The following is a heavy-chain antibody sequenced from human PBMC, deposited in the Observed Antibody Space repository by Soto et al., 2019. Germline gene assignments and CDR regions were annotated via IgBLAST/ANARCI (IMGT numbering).Heavy chain of an antibody. D-gene: IGHD2-21*01. CDR1: GYTFTSYG. CDR3: ARDLSIGLFDY. Sequence: GASVKVSCKASGYTFTSYGISWVRQAPGQGLEWMGLISAHNGNTKYAQKLQGRVTVTTDTSTSTAYMELRSLRADDTAVYYCARDLSIGLFDYWGQGTLVTVSS. J-gene: IGHJ4*02. CDR2: ISAHNGNT. V-gene: IGHV1-18*01.